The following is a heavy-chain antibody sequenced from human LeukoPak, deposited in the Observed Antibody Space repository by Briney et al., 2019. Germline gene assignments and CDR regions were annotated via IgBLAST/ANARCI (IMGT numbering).Heavy chain of an antibody. CDR1: GYSFTHYW. J-gene: IGHJ5*01. CDR2: IYPGDSDT. D-gene: IGHD3-3*01. Sequence: GESLKISCKGSGYSFTHYWIAWVRQMPGKGLECMGVIYPGDSDTRYSPSFQGQVTISADESIGTAYLQWSSLKPSDTAMYYCARRIAIFGDGNWFDFWGQGTLVTVSS. V-gene: IGHV5-51*01. CDR3: ARRIAIFGDGNWFDF.